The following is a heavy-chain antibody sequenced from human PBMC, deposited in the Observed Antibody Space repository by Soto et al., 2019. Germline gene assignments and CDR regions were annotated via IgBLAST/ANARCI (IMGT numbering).Heavy chain of an antibody. D-gene: IGHD2-8*01. V-gene: IGHV4-31*03. J-gene: IGHJ3*02. CDR2: IYYSGST. CDR1: GGSISSCGYY. CDR3: ARPNAEDDAFDI. Sequence: KASETLSLTCTVSGGSISSCGYYWSWIRQHPGKGLEWIGYIYYSGSTYYNPSLKSRVTISVDTSKNQFSLKLSSVTAADTAVYYCARPNAEDDAFDIWGQGTMVTVSS.